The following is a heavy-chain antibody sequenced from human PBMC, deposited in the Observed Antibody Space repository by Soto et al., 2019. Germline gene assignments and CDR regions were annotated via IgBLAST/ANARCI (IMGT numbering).Heavy chain of an antibody. J-gene: IGHJ4*02. Sequence: QVQLVESGGGVVQPGRSLRLSCAASGFTFSSYAMHWVRQAPGKGLEWVAVISYDGSNKYYADSVKGRFTISRDNSKNTLDLQMNSLRAEDTAVYYCARDVGRYYFDYWGQGTLVTVSS. CDR1: GFTFSSYA. D-gene: IGHD1-26*01. CDR3: ARDVGRYYFDY. V-gene: IGHV3-30-3*01. CDR2: ISYDGSNK.